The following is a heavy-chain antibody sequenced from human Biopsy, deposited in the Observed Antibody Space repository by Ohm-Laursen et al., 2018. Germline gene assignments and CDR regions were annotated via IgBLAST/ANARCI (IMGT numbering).Heavy chain of an antibody. Sequence: GTLSLTCTVSDDSIRNFYWTRIRQPPGQGLEWIGHASYSGYTNYNPSLKRQVTISDDTSKNHFPLNLRSVAAADTAVYSCARLGNFWNAEDGLDLWGLGTMVTVSS. CDR1: DDSIRNFY. CDR2: ASYSGYT. D-gene: IGHD3-3*01. J-gene: IGHJ3*01. CDR3: ARLGNFWNAEDGLDL. V-gene: IGHV4-59*08.